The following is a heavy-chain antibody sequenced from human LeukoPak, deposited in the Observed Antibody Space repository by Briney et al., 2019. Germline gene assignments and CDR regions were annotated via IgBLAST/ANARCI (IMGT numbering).Heavy chain of an antibody. CDR1: GGTFSSYA. V-gene: IGHV1-2*02. Sequence: ASVKVSCKASGGTFSSYAISWVRQAPGQGLEWMGWINPNSGGTNYAQKFQGRVTMTRDTSISTAYMELSRLRSDDTAVYYCAREPDTAMVDWGQGTLVTVSS. J-gene: IGHJ4*02. D-gene: IGHD5-18*01. CDR2: INPNSGGT. CDR3: AREPDTAMVD.